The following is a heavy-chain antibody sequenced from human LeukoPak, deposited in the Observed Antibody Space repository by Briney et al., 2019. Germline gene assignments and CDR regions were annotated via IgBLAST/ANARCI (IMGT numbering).Heavy chain of an antibody. D-gene: IGHD4-17*01. CDR3: ARQGAVTPRRTHYYAMDV. CDR1: GGSISSSNW. V-gene: IGHV4-4*02. Sequence: SETLSLTCAVSGGSISSSNWWSWVRQPPGKGLEWIGEIFHSGTGNYNPSLKSRVTISVDKSNNQFSLRLTSVTAADTAVYYCARQGAVTPRRTHYYAMDVWGPGTTVTVSS. J-gene: IGHJ6*02. CDR2: IFHSGTG.